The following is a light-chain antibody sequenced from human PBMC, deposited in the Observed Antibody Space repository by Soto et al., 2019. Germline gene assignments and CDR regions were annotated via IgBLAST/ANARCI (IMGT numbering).Light chain of an antibody. CDR3: QQYGSSGT. CDR1: QSVSNNY. CDR2: GAS. Sequence: EIVMTQSPATLSVPPGERATLSCRASQSVSNNYLAWYQQKPGQAPRLLIYGASNRATGIPDRFSGSGSGTDFTLTISRLEPEDFAVYYCQQYGSSGTFGQGTKVEIK. J-gene: IGKJ1*01. V-gene: IGKV3-20*01.